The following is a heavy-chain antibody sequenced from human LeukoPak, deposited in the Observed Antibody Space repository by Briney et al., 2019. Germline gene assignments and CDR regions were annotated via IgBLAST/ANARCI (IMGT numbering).Heavy chain of an antibody. CDR1: NVSFGPYY. J-gene: IGHJ4*02. D-gene: IGHD2-21*01. Sequence: PSETLSLTCDVYNVSFGPYYWSWLRQSPGKGLEYIGEVNYRGDGNYNPSLNSRASISIDTSKKQFSLRLTSVTAADTAMYYCARETSLHIFDSWGQGTLVTVSS. CDR3: ARETSLHIFDS. CDR2: VNYRGDG. V-gene: IGHV4-34*01.